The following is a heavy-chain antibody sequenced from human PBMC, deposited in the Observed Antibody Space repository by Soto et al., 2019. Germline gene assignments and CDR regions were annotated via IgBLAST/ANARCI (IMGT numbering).Heavy chain of an antibody. CDR2: IYWDDDK. V-gene: IGHV2-5*02. J-gene: IGHJ5*02. CDR1: GFSLSTSGVG. CDR3: AYRQEYRSNLDSGWFDP. D-gene: IGHD6-6*01. Sequence: QITLKESGPTLVEHTQTLALTCAFSGFSLSTSGVGVGWIRQPPGKALEWLAFIYWDDDKRYSPYLKSRLTISRHTPMNQVVLIMTNRDPVDTSSYYCAYRQEYRSNLDSGWFDPWGQGTLVTVSS.